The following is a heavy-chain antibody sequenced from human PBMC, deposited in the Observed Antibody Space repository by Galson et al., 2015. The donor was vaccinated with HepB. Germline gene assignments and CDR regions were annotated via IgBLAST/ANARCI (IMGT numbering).Heavy chain of an antibody. J-gene: IGHJ3*02. V-gene: IGHV3-66*01. D-gene: IGHD3-10*01. CDR3: ATEGYYYGSGSRITRNAFDI. Sequence: SLRLSCAASGFTVSSIYMNWVRQAPGKGLEWVSVIYSGGSTYYADSVQGRFTISRDNSKNTLYLQMSSLRAEDTAVYYCATEGYYYGSGSRITRNAFDIWGQGTMVTVSS. CDR2: IYSGGST. CDR1: GFTVSSIY.